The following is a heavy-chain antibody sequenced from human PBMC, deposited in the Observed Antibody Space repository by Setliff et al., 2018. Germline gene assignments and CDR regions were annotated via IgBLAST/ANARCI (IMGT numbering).Heavy chain of an antibody. J-gene: IGHJ4*01. CDR3: AKGFQGKNVGTFDS. CDR1: GFSFSSYA. D-gene: IGHD1-7*01. CDR2: IIGSGIST. V-gene: IGHV3-23*01. Sequence: PGGSLRLSCAASGFSFSSYAMSWVRQAPGKGLEWVSTIIGSGISTYYADSVKGRFTISRDNSENTLLLQMSSLRADDTAVYYCAKGFQGKNVGTFDSWGHGILVTVSS.